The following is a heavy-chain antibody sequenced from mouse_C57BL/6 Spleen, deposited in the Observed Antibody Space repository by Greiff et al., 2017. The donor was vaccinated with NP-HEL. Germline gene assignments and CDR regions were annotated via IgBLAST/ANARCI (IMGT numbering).Heavy chain of an antibody. CDR2: INSDGGST. CDR1: EYEFPSHD. D-gene: IGHD5-1-1*01. J-gene: IGHJ4*01. Sequence: EVQVVESGGGLVQPGESLKLSCESNEYEFPSHDMSWVRKTPEKRLELVAAINSDGGSTYYPATMERRFIISRDNTKKTLYLQMSSLRSEDTALYYCARQGDTPGAMDYWGQGTSVTVSS. CDR3: ARQGDTPGAMDY. V-gene: IGHV5-2*01.